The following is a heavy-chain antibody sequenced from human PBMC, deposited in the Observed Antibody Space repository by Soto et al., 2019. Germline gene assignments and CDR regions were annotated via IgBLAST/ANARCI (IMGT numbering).Heavy chain of an antibody. J-gene: IGHJ4*02. CDR2: IYYSGST. V-gene: IGHV4-31*01. Sequence: QVQLQESGPGLVKPSQTLSLTCTVSGGSISSGGYYWSWIRQHPGKGLEWIGYIYYSGSTYYNPFLKSLVTISVDTSKNQFSLKLSSVTAADTAVYYCARERQQLGVFDYWGQGTLVTVSS. CDR3: ARERQQLGVFDY. CDR1: GGSISSGGYY. D-gene: IGHD6-13*01.